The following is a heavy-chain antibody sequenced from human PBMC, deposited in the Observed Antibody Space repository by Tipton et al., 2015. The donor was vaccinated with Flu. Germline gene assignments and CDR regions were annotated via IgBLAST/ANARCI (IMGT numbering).Heavy chain of an antibody. CDR2: IHAGYGNT. CDR1: GYTFTSHA. Sequence: QLVQSGAEVKKPGASVKVSCKASGYTFTSHAMHWVRQAPGQRLEWMGWIHAGYGNTKYSQKFQDRVTITRDTSASTAYMELSSLRSEDTAVYYCARDITTVTSPLDYWGQGSLVTVSS. D-gene: IGHD4-17*01. CDR3: ARDITTVTSPLDY. J-gene: IGHJ4*02. V-gene: IGHV1-3*01.